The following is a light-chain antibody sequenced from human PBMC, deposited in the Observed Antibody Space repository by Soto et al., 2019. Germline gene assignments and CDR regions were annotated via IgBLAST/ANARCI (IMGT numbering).Light chain of an antibody. CDR3: SSFTSRFTFV. V-gene: IGLV2-14*01. CDR1: RSDVGAYNY. CDR2: EVT. Sequence: SVLTQPASVSGSPGQSIAISCTGTRSDVGAYNYVSWYQQHPGKAPKLMISEVTNRPSGVSDRFSGSKSGNTASLTISGLQAEDEADYYCSSFTSRFTFVFGTGTQLTVL. J-gene: IGLJ7*01.